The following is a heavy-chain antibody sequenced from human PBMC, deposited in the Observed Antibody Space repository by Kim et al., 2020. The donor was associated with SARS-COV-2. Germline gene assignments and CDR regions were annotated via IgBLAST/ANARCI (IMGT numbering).Heavy chain of an antibody. CDR3: ARAGSGSYFAGGY. CDR1: GYSISSGYY. J-gene: IGHJ4*02. D-gene: IGHD3-10*01. Sequence: SETLSLTCTVSGYSISSGYYWGWIRQPPGKGLEWIGSIYHSGSTYYNPSLKSRVTISVDPSKNQFSLKLSSVTAADTAVYYCARAGSGSYFAGGYWGQGT. V-gene: IGHV4-38-2*02. CDR2: IYHSGST.